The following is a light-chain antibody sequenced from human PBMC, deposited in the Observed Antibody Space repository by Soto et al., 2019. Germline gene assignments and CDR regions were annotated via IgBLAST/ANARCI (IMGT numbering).Light chain of an antibody. CDR3: QQYNNRIT. CDR2: GAS. J-gene: IGKJ5*01. CDR1: QSVSSN. Sequence: EIVMTQSPATLSVYPGERATLSCRASQSVSSNLAWYQQKPGQAPRLLIYGASTRATGIPARFSGSGSGTEFTLTISSLQSADFAVYYCQQYNNRITFGQGTRLEIK. V-gene: IGKV3-15*01.